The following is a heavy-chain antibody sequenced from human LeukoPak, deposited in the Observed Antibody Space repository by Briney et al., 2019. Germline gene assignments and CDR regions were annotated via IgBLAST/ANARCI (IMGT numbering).Heavy chain of an antibody. CDR2: IIPIFGIA. D-gene: IGHD2-2*02. CDR3: AREALYCSSTSCYTVIEGYYFDY. V-gene: IGHV1-69*17. Sequence: EASVTVSCKASGGTFSSYAISWVRQAPGQGLEWMGRIIPIFGIANYAQKFQGRVTITADKSTSTAYMELSSLRSEDTAVYYCAREALYCSSTSCYTVIEGYYFDYWGQGTLVTVSS. CDR1: GGTFSSYA. J-gene: IGHJ4*02.